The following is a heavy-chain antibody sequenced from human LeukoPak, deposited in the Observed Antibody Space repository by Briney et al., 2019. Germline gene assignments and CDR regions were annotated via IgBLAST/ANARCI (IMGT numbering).Heavy chain of an antibody. V-gene: IGHV1-2*04. D-gene: IGHD6-19*01. J-gene: IGHJ4*02. Sequence: ASVKVSCKASGYTFTGYYMHWVRQAPGQGLEWMGWINPNSGGTNYAQKFQGWVTMTRDTTISTAYMELSRLRSDDTAVYYGARDGGAGIAVAGCSDYWGQGTLVTVSS. CDR1: GYTFTGYY. CDR3: ARDGGAGIAVAGCSDY. CDR2: INPNSGGT.